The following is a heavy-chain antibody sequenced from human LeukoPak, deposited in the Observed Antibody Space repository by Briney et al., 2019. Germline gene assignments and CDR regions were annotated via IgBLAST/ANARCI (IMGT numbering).Heavy chain of an antibody. D-gene: IGHD6-13*01. V-gene: IGHV4-30-4*02. Sequence: SETLSLTCTVSGGSISSVDYFWTWIRQPPGKGLEWIGYIHSSGSTSYNPSLKSRITISVATSKKQFSLKLSSVTAADTAVYYCARVAAAADTVSGMDVWGQGTTVTVSS. CDR1: GGSISSVDYF. CDR2: IHSSGST. CDR3: ARVAAAADTVSGMDV. J-gene: IGHJ6*02.